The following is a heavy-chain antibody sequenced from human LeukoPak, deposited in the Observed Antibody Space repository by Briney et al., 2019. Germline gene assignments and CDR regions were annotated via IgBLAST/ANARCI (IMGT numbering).Heavy chain of an antibody. CDR2: IRSKAYGGTT. CDR1: GFTFGDYA. V-gene: IGHV3-49*04. CDR3: TRAGERNYDFWSGYRDSYFDY. D-gene: IGHD3-3*01. Sequence: GGSLRLSCTASGFTFGDYAMSWVRQAPGKGLEWVGFIRSKAYGGTTEYAASVKGIFTISRDDSKSIAYLQMNSLKTEDTAVYYCTRAGERNYDFWSGYRDSYFDYWGQGTLVTVSS. J-gene: IGHJ4*02.